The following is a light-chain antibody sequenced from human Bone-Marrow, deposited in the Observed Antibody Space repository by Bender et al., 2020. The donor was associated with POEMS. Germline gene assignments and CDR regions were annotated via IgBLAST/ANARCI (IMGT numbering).Light chain of an antibody. CDR1: NIESKS. CDR2: HDT. V-gene: IGLV3-21*01. CDR3: QVWDRNSDCV. J-gene: IGLJ1*01. Sequence: SYVLTQPPSVSVAPGKTARITCGGNNIESKSVHWFQQRPGQAPVLVISHDTDRPSGIPERFSGSNSGNTATLTISRVVAGDEADYYCQVWDRNSDCVFGTGTQVTVL.